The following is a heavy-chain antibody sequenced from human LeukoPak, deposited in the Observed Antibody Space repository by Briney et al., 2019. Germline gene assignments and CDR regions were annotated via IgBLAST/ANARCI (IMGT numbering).Heavy chain of an antibody. CDR1: GYTFTVYY. D-gene: IGHD3-22*01. Sequence: EASVKVSCKSSGYTFTVYYMHWGRHAPGQGLEWMGRINTNSGGTNYAQKFQGRVTMTRDTSISTAYMELSRLRSDDTAVYYCARDSTQRYYYDSSGYYYGVDYWGQGTLVTVSS. CDR3: ARDSTQRYYYDSSGYYYGVDY. CDR2: INTNSGGT. J-gene: IGHJ4*02. V-gene: IGHV1-2*06.